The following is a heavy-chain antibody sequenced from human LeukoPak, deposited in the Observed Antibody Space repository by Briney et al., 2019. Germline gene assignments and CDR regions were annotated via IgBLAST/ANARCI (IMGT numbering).Heavy chain of an antibody. CDR3: ARVATMVRVPLDALDI. CDR1: GFTFSACE. J-gene: IGHJ3*02. Sequence: PGGSLRLFCAISGFTFSACELTWVRQAPGKGLEWVSYISRSGSTRCYADSVKGRFTISRDNAKNSLYLQMNSLRAEDTAVYYCARVATMVRVPLDALDIWGQGTMVSVSS. D-gene: IGHD3-10*01. V-gene: IGHV3-48*03. CDR2: ISRSGSTR.